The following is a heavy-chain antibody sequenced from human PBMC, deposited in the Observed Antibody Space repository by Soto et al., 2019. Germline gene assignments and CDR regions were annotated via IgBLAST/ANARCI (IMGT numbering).Heavy chain of an antibody. V-gene: IGHV4-59*01. J-gene: IGHJ3*02. CDR2: IYYSGST. Sequence: SETLSLTCTVSGGSISSYYWSWIRQPPGKGLEWIGYIYYSGSTNYNPSLKSRVTISVDTSKNQFSLKLSSVTAADTAVYYCARSNYYDSSGYYYDAFDIWGQGTMVTVSS. D-gene: IGHD3-22*01. CDR3: ARSNYYDSSGYYYDAFDI. CDR1: GGSISSYY.